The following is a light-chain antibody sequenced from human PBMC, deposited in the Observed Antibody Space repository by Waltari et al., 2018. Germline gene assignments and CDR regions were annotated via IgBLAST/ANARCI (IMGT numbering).Light chain of an antibody. J-gene: IGKJ1*01. V-gene: IGKV3-20*01. CDR3: QHYLRLPVT. Sequence: EIVLTQSPGTLSFSLAERATVSCRASQSVSRALAWYQQKPGQAPRLLIYGASTRATGSPDRFRGSGSGTDFSLTISRLEPDDFAVYYCQHYLRLPVTFGQGTTVE. CDR2: GAS. CDR1: QSVSRA.